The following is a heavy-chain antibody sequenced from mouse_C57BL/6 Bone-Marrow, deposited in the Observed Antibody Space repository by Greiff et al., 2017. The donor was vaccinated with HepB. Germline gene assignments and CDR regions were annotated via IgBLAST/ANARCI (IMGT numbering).Heavy chain of an antibody. J-gene: IGHJ3*01. CDR2: ISSGSSTI. D-gene: IGHD3-1*01. V-gene: IGHV5-17*01. CDR1: GFTFSDYV. Sequence: VQLQQSGGGLVKPGGSLKLSCAASGFTFSDYVMHWVRQAPEKGLEWVAYISSGSSTIYYADTVKGRFTISRDNAKNTLFLQMTSLRSEDTAMYYCARGGLFAYWGQGTLVTVSA. CDR3: ARGGLFAY.